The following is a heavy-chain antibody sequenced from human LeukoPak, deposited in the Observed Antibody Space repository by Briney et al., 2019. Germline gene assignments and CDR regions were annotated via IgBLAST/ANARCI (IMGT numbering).Heavy chain of an antibody. D-gene: IGHD3-9*01. CDR2: IYYSGST. CDR1: GGSISSGDYY. CDR3: ARGYFDWLSYGMDV. J-gene: IGHJ6*02. V-gene: IGHV4-30-4*01. Sequence: PSQTLSLTCTVSGGSISSGDYYWSWICQPPGKGLEWIGYIYYSGSTYYNPSLKSRVTISVDTSKNQFSLKLSSVTAADTAVYYCARGYFDWLSYGMDVWGQGTTVTVSS.